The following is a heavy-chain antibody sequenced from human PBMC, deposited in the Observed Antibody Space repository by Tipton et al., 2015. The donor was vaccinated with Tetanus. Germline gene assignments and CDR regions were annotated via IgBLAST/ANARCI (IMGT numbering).Heavy chain of an antibody. J-gene: IGHJ2*01. CDR1: GGSMSTYY. D-gene: IGHD5-18*01. CDR3: ARGGSYSYGPRGFDL. CDR2: VSSSGNS. Sequence: TLSLTCTVSGGSMSTYYWTWFRQPPGKRLEWIGFVSSSGNSNYSPSLTGRVSMSLDTSKQQFSLSLTSATAADTAVYYCARGGSYSYGPRGFDLWGRGTLVTVSS. V-gene: IGHV4-4*07.